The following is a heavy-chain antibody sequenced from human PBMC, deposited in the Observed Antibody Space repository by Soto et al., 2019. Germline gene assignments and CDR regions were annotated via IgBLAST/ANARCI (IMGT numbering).Heavy chain of an antibody. CDR2: IYKSTTT. Sequence: PSETLSLTCSVSGDSISTVDYFWAWIRQPPGQALEYIGYIYKSTTTYYNPSFESRVAISLDTSKSQFSLNVTSVTAADTAVYFCARGRYCLTGRCFPNWFDSWGQGTLGTV. CDR3: ARGRYCLTGRCFPNWFDS. J-gene: IGHJ5*01. V-gene: IGHV4-30-4*01. D-gene: IGHD2-15*01. CDR1: GDSISTVDYF.